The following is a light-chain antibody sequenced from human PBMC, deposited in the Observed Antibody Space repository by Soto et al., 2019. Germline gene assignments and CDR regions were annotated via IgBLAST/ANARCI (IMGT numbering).Light chain of an antibody. CDR1: QSISND. V-gene: IGKV3-15*01. Sequence: EIVMTQSPATLSVSPGERATLSCRASQSISNDLAWYQQKPGQAPSLLIYGASTRATGIPARFSGSGSGTDFTVTISSLDPEDFAVYYCQQYGTSPLTFGPGTKVDIK. CDR2: GAS. CDR3: QQYGTSPLT. J-gene: IGKJ3*01.